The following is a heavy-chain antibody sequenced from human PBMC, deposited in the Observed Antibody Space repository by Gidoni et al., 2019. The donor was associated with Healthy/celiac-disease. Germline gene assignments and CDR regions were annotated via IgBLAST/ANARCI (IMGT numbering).Heavy chain of an antibody. V-gene: IGHV3-21*01. CDR3: ARGDRIVATIYYYYYYGMDV. Sequence: AASGFTFSSYSMNWVRQAPGKGLEWVSSISSSSSYIYYADSVKGRFTISRDNAKNSLYLQMNSLRAEDTAVYYCARGDRIVATIYYYYYYGMDVWGQGTTVTVSS. CDR2: ISSSSSYI. J-gene: IGHJ6*02. CDR1: GFTFSSYS. D-gene: IGHD5-12*01.